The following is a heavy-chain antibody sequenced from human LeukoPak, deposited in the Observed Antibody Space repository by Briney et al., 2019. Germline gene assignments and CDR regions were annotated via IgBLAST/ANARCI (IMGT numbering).Heavy chain of an antibody. Sequence: PSETLSLTCTVSGGSISSGSYYWSWIRQPAGKGLEWIGRIYTSRTTNYNPSLKSRVTISVDTSKNQFSLKLSSVTAADTAVYYCARVYGDSTGVDYWGQGTLVTVSS. D-gene: IGHD4-17*01. J-gene: IGHJ4*02. CDR1: GGSISSGSYY. CDR2: IYTSRTT. V-gene: IGHV4-61*02. CDR3: ARVYGDSTGVDY.